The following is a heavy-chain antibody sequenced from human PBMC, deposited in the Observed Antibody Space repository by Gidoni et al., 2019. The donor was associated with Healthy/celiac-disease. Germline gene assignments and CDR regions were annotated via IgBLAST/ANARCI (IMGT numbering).Heavy chain of an antibody. V-gene: IGHV3-30-3*01. CDR2: ISYDGSNK. D-gene: IGHD3-22*01. CDR1: GLPFSSYA. J-gene: IGHJ4*02. Sequence: QVQLVESGGGVVQPGRSLRLSCASSGLPFSSYAMHWVRQAPGKGLEWVAVISYDGSNKYYADSVKGRFTISRDNSKNTLYLQMNSLRAEDTAVYYCARGSYDSSGYSDYWGQGTLVTVSS. CDR3: ARGSYDSSGYSDY.